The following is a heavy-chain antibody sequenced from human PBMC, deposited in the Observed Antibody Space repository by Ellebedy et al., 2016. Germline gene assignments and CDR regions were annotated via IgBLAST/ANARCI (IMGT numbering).Heavy chain of an antibody. CDR3: ARDIYGDYPSLNFQH. Sequence: GGSLRLSCAASGFTFSSYAMHWVRQAPGKGLEWVAVISYDGSNKYYADSVKGRFTISRDNSKNTLYLQMNSLRAEDTAVYYCARDIYGDYPSLNFQHWGQGTLVTVSS. V-gene: IGHV3-30-3*01. CDR1: GFTFSSYA. D-gene: IGHD4-17*01. CDR2: ISYDGSNK. J-gene: IGHJ1*01.